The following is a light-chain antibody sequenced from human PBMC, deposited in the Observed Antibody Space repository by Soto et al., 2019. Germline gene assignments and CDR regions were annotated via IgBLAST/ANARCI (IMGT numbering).Light chain of an antibody. CDR2: AAS. J-gene: IGKJ3*01. Sequence: DIQMTQSPSSLSASVGDRVTITCRASQSISSYLNWYQQKPGKAPKLLIYAASSLQSGVPSRFSGSRSGTDFTLNISSLQPEDFATYYCQQSYSTPMTFGPGTKVDIK. CDR3: QQSYSTPMT. V-gene: IGKV1-39*01. CDR1: QSISSY.